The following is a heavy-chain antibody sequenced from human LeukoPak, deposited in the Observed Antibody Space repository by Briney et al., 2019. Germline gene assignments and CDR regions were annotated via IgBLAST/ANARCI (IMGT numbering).Heavy chain of an antibody. CDR3: ASVALEWLLSYYFDY. D-gene: IGHD3-3*01. J-gene: IGHJ4*02. CDR2: ISSSGSTI. V-gene: IGHV3-48*03. CDR1: GFTFSSYE. Sequence: GGSLRLSCAASGFTFSSYEMNWVRQAPGKGLEWVSYISSSGSTIYYADSVKGRFTISRDNAKNSLYLQMNSLRAEDTAVYYCASVALEWLLSYYFDYWGQETLVTVSS.